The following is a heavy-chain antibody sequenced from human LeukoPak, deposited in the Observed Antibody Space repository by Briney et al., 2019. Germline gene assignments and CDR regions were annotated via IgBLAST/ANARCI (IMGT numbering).Heavy chain of an antibody. CDR1: GFTFDNYA. CDR2: ISWNSGYI. V-gene: IGHV3-9*01. Sequence: GRSLTLSCAASGFTFDNYAMLWVRQAPGNGLEWLSFISWNSGYIGYADSVKGRFTISRDNAKKSMDLQMNSLRAEDTAFYYCAKVRGTYSSGYFFDYWGQGTLVTVSS. J-gene: IGHJ4*02. D-gene: IGHD6-19*01. CDR3: AKVRGTYSSGYFFDY.